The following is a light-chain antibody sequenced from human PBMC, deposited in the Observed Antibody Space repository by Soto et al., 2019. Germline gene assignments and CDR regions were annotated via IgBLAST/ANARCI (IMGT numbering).Light chain of an antibody. CDR3: QQDDSSRYS. CDR1: QSVSSN. Sequence: EIVVTQSPATLSVSTGERATLSCRASQSVSSNLAWYQQKPGQAPRLLIYGTSSRATDIPDRFSGSGSGTDFTLTISRLEPEDFAVYYCQQDDSSRYSFGQGTKVDIK. CDR2: GTS. V-gene: IGKV3-20*01. J-gene: IGKJ2*03.